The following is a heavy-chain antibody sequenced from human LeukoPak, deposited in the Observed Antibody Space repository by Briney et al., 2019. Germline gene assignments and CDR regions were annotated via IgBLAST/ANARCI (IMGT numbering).Heavy chain of an antibody. D-gene: IGHD5-12*01. V-gene: IGHV1-2*02. CDR3: ARGGDIVATITP. CDR1: GYTFTVYY. CDR2: INPNSGGT. J-gene: IGHJ4*01. Sequence: GASVNLSCTASGYTFTVYYMHWVRQAPGPGFEWMGWINPNSGGTNYAKQSQGRVTMTRDASISTAYMVLRSLRSDDTALYYCARGGDIVATITPWGQGTLVTVSS.